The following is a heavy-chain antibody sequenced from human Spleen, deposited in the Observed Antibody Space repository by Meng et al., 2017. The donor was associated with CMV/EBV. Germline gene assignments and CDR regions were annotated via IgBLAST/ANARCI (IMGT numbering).Heavy chain of an antibody. CDR1: GFTFSSCA. V-gene: IGHV3-30-3*01. CDR3: ARADWAAPV. D-gene: IGHD3-9*01. Sequence: QVELVGSGGGVVRPGRTVRLTCAVSGFTFSSCAMHWVRQAPGKGLEWVAVLSYDGSNKYYADPVKGRFTTARDNSKNTLYLQMNSLRAEDTVVYDCARADWAAPVWGQGTLVTVSS. CDR2: LSYDGSNK. J-gene: IGHJ4*02.